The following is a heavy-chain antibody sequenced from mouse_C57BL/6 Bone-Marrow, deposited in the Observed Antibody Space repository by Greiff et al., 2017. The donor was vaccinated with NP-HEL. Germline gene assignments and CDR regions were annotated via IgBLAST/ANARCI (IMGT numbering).Heavy chain of an antibody. D-gene: IGHD2-1*01. J-gene: IGHJ3*01. CDR3: ARFGNYDWFAD. V-gene: IGHV1-59*01. CDR1: GYTFTSYW. Sequence: QVQLQQPGAELVRPGTSVKLSCKASGYTFTSYWMHWVKQRPGQGLEWIGVIDPSDSYTNYNQKFKGKATLTVYTSSSTAYMQLSSLTSEDSAVYYCARFGNYDWFADWGQGTLVTVSA. CDR2: IDPSDSYT.